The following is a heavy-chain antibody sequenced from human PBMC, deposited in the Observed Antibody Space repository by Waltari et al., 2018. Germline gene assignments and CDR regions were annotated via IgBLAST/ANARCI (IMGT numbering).Heavy chain of an antibody. CDR2: IIPIFGTA. D-gene: IGHD3-10*01. V-gene: IGHV1-69*12. CDR3: ARAQAPYYYGSGSYYSGFEY. Sequence: QVQLVQSGAEVKKPGSSVKVSCKASGGTFSSYAISWVRQAPGQGLGWMGGIIPIFGTANYAQKFQGRVTSTADESTSTAYMELSSLRSEDTAVYYCARAQAPYYYGSGSYYSGFEYWGQGTLVTVSS. CDR1: GGTFSSYA. J-gene: IGHJ4*02.